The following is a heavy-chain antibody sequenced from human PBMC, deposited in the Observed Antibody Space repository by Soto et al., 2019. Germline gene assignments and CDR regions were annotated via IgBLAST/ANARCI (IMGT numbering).Heavy chain of an antibody. CDR1: GYTFTSYY. Sequence: ASVKVSCKASGYTFTSYYVHWVRQAPGQGLEWMGIINPSGGSTSYAQKFQGRVTMTRDTSTSTVYMELSSLRSEDTAVYYCARDGSRPDWNDFLDYWGQGTLVTVSS. CDR2: INPSGGST. J-gene: IGHJ4*02. CDR3: ARDGSRPDWNDFLDY. V-gene: IGHV1-46*03. D-gene: IGHD1-1*01.